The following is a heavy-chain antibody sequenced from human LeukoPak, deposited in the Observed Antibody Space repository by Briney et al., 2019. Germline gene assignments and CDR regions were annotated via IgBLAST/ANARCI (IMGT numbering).Heavy chain of an antibody. CDR2: ISSSSSTI. Sequence: GGSLRLSCAASGFTFSSYSMNWVRQAPGKGLEWVSYISSSSSTIYYADPVKGRFTISSANDKNSLYLQMNSLRAEDTAVYYCAREWGTPGDYYYYYMDVWGKGTTVTVSS. D-gene: IGHD2-15*01. J-gene: IGHJ6*03. CDR3: AREWGTPGDYYYYYMDV. CDR1: GFTFSSYS. V-gene: IGHV3-48*01.